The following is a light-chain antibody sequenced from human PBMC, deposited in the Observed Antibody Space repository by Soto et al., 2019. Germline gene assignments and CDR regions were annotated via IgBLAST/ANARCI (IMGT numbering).Light chain of an antibody. CDR1: QSVGRN. Sequence: EIVVTQSPGILSVSPGDRATLSCRASQSVGRNLAWYQQKPGQAPTLLIYAASTRATGLPARFSGSGSGTDFNLTISSLQSEDFAVYYCQEYSKWPLFTFGPGTRVEIK. V-gene: IGKV3-15*01. CDR2: AAS. CDR3: QEYSKWPLFT. J-gene: IGKJ3*01.